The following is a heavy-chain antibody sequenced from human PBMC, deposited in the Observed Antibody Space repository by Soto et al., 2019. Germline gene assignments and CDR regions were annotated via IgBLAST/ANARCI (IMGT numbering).Heavy chain of an antibody. CDR3: ARGYCSGGSCFYYYGMDV. V-gene: IGHV6-1*01. D-gene: IGHD2-15*01. CDR1: GDSVSSNSAA. CDR2: TYYRSKWYN. J-gene: IGHJ6*02. Sequence: LSLTCAISGDSVSSNSAAWNWIRQSPSRGLEWLGRTYYRSKWYNDYAVSVKSRITINPDTSKNQFSLQLNSVTPEDTAVYYCARGYCSGGSCFYYYGMDVWGQGTTVTVSS.